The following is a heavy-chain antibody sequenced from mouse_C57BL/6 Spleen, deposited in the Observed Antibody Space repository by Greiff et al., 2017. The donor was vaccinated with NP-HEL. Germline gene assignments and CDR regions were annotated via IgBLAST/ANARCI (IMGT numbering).Heavy chain of an antibody. J-gene: IGHJ4*01. CDR3: ARHYYYGSSYVGGYAMDY. V-gene: IGHV1-9*01. D-gene: IGHD1-1*01. Sequence: VKLQESGAELMKPGASVKLSCKATGYTFTGYWIEWVKQRPGHGLEWIGEILPGSGSTNYNEKFKGKATFTADTSSNTAYMQLSSLTTEDSAIYYCARHYYYGSSYVGGYAMDYWGQGTSVTVSS. CDR2: ILPGSGST. CDR1: GYTFTGYW.